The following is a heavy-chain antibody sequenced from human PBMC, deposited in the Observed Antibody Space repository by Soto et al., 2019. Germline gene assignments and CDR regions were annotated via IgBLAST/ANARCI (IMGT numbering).Heavy chain of an antibody. Sequence: QITLKESGPTLVKPTQTLTLTCTFSGFSLNTRGVGVGWIRQPPGKALEWLALISWDGEKRYRPSLKTRLTATKETSENQVVLTMTNMDPVDTATYSCAQSRGDLLTGHYYFDFWGQGTLVTVSS. CDR1: GFSLNTRGVG. V-gene: IGHV2-5*02. D-gene: IGHD3-9*01. CDR3: AQSRGDLLTGHYYFDF. CDR2: ISWDGEK. J-gene: IGHJ4*02.